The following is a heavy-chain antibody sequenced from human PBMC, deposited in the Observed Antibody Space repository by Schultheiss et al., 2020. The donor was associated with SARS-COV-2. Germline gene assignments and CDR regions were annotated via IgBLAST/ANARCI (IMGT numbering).Heavy chain of an antibody. CDR2: IYYSGST. V-gene: IGHV4-59*08. CDR3: ARAVSEQDIVVVPAALNWFDP. Sequence: SETLSLTCTVSGGSISSYYWSWIRQPPGKGLEWIGYIYYSGSTYYNPSLKSRVTISVDTSKNQFSLKLSSVTAADTAVYYCARAVSEQDIVVVPAALNWFDPWGQGTLVTVSS. D-gene: IGHD2-2*01. J-gene: IGHJ5*02. CDR1: GGSISSYY.